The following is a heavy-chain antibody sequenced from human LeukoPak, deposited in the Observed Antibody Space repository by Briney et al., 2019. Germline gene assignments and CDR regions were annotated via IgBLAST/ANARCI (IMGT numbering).Heavy chain of an antibody. CDR3: TRDLAGHFGGFYFDY. CDR2: IYYSGST. CDR1: GGSISSSSYY. V-gene: IGHV4-39*07. D-gene: IGHD2-21*01. J-gene: IGHJ4*02. Sequence: SETLSLTCTVSGGSISSSSYYWGWIRQPPGKGLEWIGSIYYSGSTYYNLSLKSRVTISVDTSKNQFSLKLSSVAAADTAVYYCTRDLAGHFGGFYFDYWGQGTLVTVSS.